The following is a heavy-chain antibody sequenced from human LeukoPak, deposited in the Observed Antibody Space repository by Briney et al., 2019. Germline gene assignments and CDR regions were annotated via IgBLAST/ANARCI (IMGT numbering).Heavy chain of an antibody. Sequence: PGRSLRLSCAASGFTFSSYGMHWVRQAPGKGLEWVAVISYDGSNKYYADSVKGRFTISRDNSKNTLYLQMNSLRAEDTAVYYCAKDFMQEQPNYWGQGALVTVSS. J-gene: IGHJ4*02. D-gene: IGHD1/OR15-1a*01. CDR3: AKDFMQEQPNY. V-gene: IGHV3-30*18. CDR2: ISYDGSNK. CDR1: GFTFSSYG.